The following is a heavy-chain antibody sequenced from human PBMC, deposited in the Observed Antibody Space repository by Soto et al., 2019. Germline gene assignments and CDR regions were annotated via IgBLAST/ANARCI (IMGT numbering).Heavy chain of an antibody. J-gene: IGHJ5*02. V-gene: IGHV1-18*01. CDR3: ARVRDYKGYNWFDP. D-gene: IGHD4-4*01. CDR2: ISAYNGNT. Sequence: QVQLVQSGAEVKKPGASVKVSCKASGYTFTSYGISWVRQAPGQGLEWMGWISAYNGNTNYAQKLQGRVTMTTDTSTSTAHMELRGLRSDDPAVYYCARVRDYKGYNWFDPWGQGTLVTVSS. CDR1: GYTFTSYG.